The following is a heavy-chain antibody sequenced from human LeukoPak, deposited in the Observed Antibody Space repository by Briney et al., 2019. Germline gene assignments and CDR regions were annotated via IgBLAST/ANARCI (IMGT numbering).Heavy chain of an antibody. CDR1: GGTFSSYA. CDR2: IIPILDIT. J-gene: IGHJ4*02. V-gene: IGHV1-69*04. D-gene: IGHD6-13*01. Sequence: GASVKVSCKASGGTFSSYAISWVRQAPGQGLEWMGRIIPILDITNYAQKFQGRVTITADKSTNTAYMELSSLRSEDTAVYYCARSAKQQLVPNTFDYWGQGTLVTVSS. CDR3: ARSAKQQLVPNTFDY.